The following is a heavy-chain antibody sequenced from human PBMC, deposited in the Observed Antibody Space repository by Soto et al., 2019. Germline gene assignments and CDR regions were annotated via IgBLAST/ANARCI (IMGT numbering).Heavy chain of an antibody. CDR3: ARLGDYYQAFDY. CDR2: IHHSGRT. D-gene: IGHD3-22*01. J-gene: IGHJ4*01. Sequence: PSETLSLTCSVSGGSISTYFWSWILQPPWKGLEWIAYIHHSGRTNYNPSLKSRVTISVDTSKNYLSLKLSSVTAADTAVYHCARLGDYYQAFDYWGHGALVTVS. V-gene: IGHV4-59*08. CDR1: GGSISTYF.